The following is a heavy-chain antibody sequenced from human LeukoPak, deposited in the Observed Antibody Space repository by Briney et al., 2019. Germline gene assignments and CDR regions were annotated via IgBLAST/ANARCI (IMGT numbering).Heavy chain of an antibody. D-gene: IGHD5-18*01. Sequence: PSETLPLTCTVSGGSIRNYYWSWIRQPPGKGLEWIGYISYSGSTNYSPSLKSRVTISVDTSKNQFSLKLSSVTAADTAVYYCARSGIQLWAAVNYWGQGTLVTVSS. V-gene: IGHV4-59*01. CDR3: ARSGIQLWAAVNY. CDR2: ISYSGST. CDR1: GGSIRNYY. J-gene: IGHJ4*02.